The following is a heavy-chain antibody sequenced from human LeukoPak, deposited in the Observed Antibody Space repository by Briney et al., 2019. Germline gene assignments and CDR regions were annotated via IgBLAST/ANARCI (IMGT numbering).Heavy chain of an antibody. Sequence: ASVKVPCKASGYTFTGYYMHWVRQAPGQGLEWMGWINPNSGGTNYAQKFQGRVTMTRDTSISTAYMELSRLRSDDTAVYYCAREIQLRPYYLDYWGQGTLVTVSS. V-gene: IGHV1-2*02. CDR1: GYTFTGYY. CDR2: INPNSGGT. D-gene: IGHD5-18*01. J-gene: IGHJ4*02. CDR3: AREIQLRPYYLDY.